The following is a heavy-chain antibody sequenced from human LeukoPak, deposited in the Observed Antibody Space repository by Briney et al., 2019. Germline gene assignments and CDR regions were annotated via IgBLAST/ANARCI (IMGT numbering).Heavy chain of an antibody. V-gene: IGHV3-23*01. CDR3: AKRIQSAMATGY. CDR1: GFTFGDYA. CDR2: ISGSGGST. J-gene: IGHJ4*02. D-gene: IGHD5-18*01. Sequence: GGSLRLSCTASGFTFGDYAMTWVRQAPGKGLEWVSDISGSGGSTYYADSVKGRFTISRDNSKNTLYLQMNSLRAEDTAVYYCAKRIQSAMATGYWGQGTLVTVSP.